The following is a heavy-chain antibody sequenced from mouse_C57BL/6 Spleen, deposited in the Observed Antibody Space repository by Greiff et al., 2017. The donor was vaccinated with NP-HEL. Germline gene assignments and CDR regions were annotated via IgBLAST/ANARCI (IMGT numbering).Heavy chain of an antibody. V-gene: IGHV5-9-1*02. CDR1: GFTFSSYA. Sequence: DVMLVESGEGLVKPGGSLKLSCAASGFTFSSYAMSWVRQTPEKSLEWVAYISSGGDYIYYADTVKGRFTISRDNARNTLYLQMSSLKSEDTAMYYCTREYDYGAMDYWGQGTSVTVAS. D-gene: IGHD2-4*01. CDR3: TREYDYGAMDY. J-gene: IGHJ4*01. CDR2: ISSGGDYI.